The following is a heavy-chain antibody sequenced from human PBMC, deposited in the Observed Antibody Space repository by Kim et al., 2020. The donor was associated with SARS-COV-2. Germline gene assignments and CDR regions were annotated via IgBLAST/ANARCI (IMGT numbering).Heavy chain of an antibody. D-gene: IGHD2-15*01. V-gene: IGHV4-34*01. J-gene: IGHJ6*02. CDR3: ARAGCSGGSCYFDYYGMDV. Sequence: SRVTISVDTSKNQFSLKLSSVTAADTAEYYCARAGCSGGSCYFDYYGMDVWGQGTTVTVSS.